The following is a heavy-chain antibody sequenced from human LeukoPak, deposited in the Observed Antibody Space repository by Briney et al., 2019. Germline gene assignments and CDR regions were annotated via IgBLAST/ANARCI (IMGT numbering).Heavy chain of an antibody. CDR1: GGSIKSHF. J-gene: IGHJ5*02. Sequence: SETLSLTCTVSGGSIKSHFWSWVRQPPGKRLEWIGYIFHSGSTNYNPSLKSRVTISVDTSKNQFSLRLTSVTAADTAVYYCARTPLRGATFFTSYPNWFDTWGQGTLVTVSS. V-gene: IGHV4-59*11. CDR3: ARTPLRGATFFTSYPNWFDT. CDR2: IFHSGST. D-gene: IGHD3-10*01.